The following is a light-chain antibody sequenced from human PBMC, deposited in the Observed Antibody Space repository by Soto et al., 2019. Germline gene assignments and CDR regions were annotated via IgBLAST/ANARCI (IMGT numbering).Light chain of an antibody. CDR3: QQYDHTPPT. CDR2: WAS. CDR1: QSVLYSSNNKNY. J-gene: IGKJ1*01. Sequence: DIVMTQSPDSLAVSLGERATINCKSSQSVLYSSNNKNYLAWYQQKPGQPPKLLIYWASTRESGVPDRFSGSGSGTDFTLTISSLQAEDVAVYYCQQYDHTPPTFGQGTKVEIK. V-gene: IGKV4-1*01.